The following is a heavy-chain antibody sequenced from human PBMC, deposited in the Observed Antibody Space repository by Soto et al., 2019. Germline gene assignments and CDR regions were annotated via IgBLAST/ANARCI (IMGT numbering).Heavy chain of an antibody. J-gene: IGHJ4*02. CDR2: IYFSGIT. V-gene: IGHV4-39*01. Sequence: SETLSLTCSVSNGSVSSPLSYWGWIRQPPGKRPQWIGVIYFSGITSYNPSLKSRVTISVDTSNNQFSLELSSVTATNTAVYYCVRQPYGAYRNFFHNWGQGTPVTVS. CDR1: NGSVSSPLSY. CDR3: VRQPYGAYRNFFHN. D-gene: IGHD4-4*01.